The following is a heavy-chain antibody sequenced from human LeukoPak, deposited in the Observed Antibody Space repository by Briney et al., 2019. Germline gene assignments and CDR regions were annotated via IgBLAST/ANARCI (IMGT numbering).Heavy chain of an antibody. J-gene: IGHJ5*02. CDR3: ARDVEEYSSSWGDNWFDP. Sequence: ASVKVSCKASGYTFTGYYMHWVRQAPGQGLEWMGWINPNSGGTNYAQKFQGRVTMTRDTSISTAYMELSRLRSDDTAVYYCARDVEEYSSSWGDNWFDPRGQGTLVTVSS. D-gene: IGHD6-6*01. V-gene: IGHV1-2*02. CDR1: GYTFTGYY. CDR2: INPNSGGT.